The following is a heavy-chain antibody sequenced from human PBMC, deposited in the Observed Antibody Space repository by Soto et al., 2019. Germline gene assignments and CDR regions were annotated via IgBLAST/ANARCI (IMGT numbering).Heavy chain of an antibody. CDR2: IIPIFGTA. V-gene: IGHV1-69*13. Sequence: SVKVSCKASRVAFSKFIVTWVRQAPGLGLEWVGGIIPIFGTANYAQKFQGRVTITADESTSTSYMEANNLRSEDTAVYYCAKVRYSSPMGYYYGMDVWGQGTTVTVSS. J-gene: IGHJ6*02. D-gene: IGHD6-19*01. CDR1: RVAFSKFI. CDR3: AKVRYSSPMGYYYGMDV.